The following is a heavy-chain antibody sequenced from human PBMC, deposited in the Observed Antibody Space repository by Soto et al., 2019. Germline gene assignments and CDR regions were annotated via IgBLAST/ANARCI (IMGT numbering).Heavy chain of an antibody. CDR1: GFTFSSYS. D-gene: IGHD3-16*01. V-gene: IGHV3-48*01. CDR3: ARGYYDYIWGSWAY. CDR2: ISSSSSTI. J-gene: IGHJ4*02. Sequence: GGSLRLSCAASGFTFSSYSMNWVRQAPGKGLEWVSYISSSSSTIYYADSVKGRFTISRDNAKNSLYLQMNSLRAEDTAVYYCARGYYDYIWGSWAYWGQGTLVTVSS.